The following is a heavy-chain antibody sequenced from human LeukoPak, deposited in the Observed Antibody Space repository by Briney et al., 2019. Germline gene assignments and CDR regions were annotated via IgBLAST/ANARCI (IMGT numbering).Heavy chain of an antibody. CDR3: ARGVPPCFDP. D-gene: IGHD3-10*01. J-gene: IGHJ5*02. CDR1: GFSYSRYG. V-gene: IGHV3-74*03. CDR2: INEDGSTT. Sequence: PGGALRLSCAGSGFSYSRYGMHWGGDGPGKGLVLVSRINEDGSTTTYADSVKGRFTISRDNAKNTLHLQMNSLRAEDTAVYYCARGVPPCFDPWGQGTLVTVSS.